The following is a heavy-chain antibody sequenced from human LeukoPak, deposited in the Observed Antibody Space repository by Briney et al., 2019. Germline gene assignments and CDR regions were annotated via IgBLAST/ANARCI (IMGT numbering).Heavy chain of an antibody. Sequence: GESLKISCAASGFTFSSYAMSWVRHAPGKGLEWVSAISGSGGSTYYADSVKGRFTISRDNSKNTLYLQMNSLRAEDTAVYYCAKESHYYGSGSYSDYWGQGTLVTVSS. J-gene: IGHJ4*02. V-gene: IGHV3-23*01. CDR2: ISGSGGST. CDR3: AKESHYYGSGSYSDY. CDR1: GFTFSSYA. D-gene: IGHD3-10*01.